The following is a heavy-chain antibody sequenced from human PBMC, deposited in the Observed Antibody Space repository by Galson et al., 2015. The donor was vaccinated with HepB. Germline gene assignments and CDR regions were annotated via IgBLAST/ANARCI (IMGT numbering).Heavy chain of an antibody. J-gene: IGHJ4*02. CDR2: INHSGST. CDR1: GGSISSYY. CDR3: ARAIAAAGI. V-gene: IGHV4-34*01. Sequence: ETLSLTCTVSGGSISSYYWSWIRQPPGKGLEWIGEINHSGSTNYNPSLKSRVTISVDTSKNQFSLKLSSVTAADTAVYYCARAIAAAGIWGQGTLVTVSS. D-gene: IGHD6-13*01.